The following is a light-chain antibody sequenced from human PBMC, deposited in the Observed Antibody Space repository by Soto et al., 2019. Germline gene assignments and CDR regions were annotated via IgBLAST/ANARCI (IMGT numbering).Light chain of an antibody. J-gene: IGKJ5*01. Sequence: DIQMTQSPSSLSASVGDRVTITCRASQSISSYLNWYQQKPGKAPKLLIYAAYSLQSGVQSRFSGSGSGTDFTLTIRSLQPEDFATYYCQQSYSTPITFGQGTRLEIK. CDR3: QQSYSTPIT. V-gene: IGKV1-39*01. CDR1: QSISSY. CDR2: AAY.